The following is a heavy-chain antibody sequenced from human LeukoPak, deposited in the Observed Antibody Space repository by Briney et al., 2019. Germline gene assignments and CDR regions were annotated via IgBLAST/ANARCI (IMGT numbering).Heavy chain of an antibody. V-gene: IGHV4-39*02. Sequence: SETLSLTCTVSGGSISGTNWWTWIRQPPGKGLEWIGSIYYSGSTYYNPSLKSRVTISVDTSKNQFSLKLSSVTAADTAVYYCARDNYYGSGSSPYYMDVWGKGTTVTISS. J-gene: IGHJ6*03. CDR1: GGSISGTNW. CDR2: IYYSGST. CDR3: ARDNYYGSGSSPYYMDV. D-gene: IGHD3-10*01.